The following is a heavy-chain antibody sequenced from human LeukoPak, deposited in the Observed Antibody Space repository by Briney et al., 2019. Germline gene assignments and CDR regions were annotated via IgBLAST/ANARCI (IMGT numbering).Heavy chain of an antibody. CDR2: VYYSGST. V-gene: IGHV4-59*08. Sequence: SETLSLTCTVSGGSISTYYWIWIRQPPGKGLEWIGYVYYSGSTDYNPSLKSRVTISVDTSKNQFSLKLSSVTAADTAVYFCARGRIVGANDAFDIWGQGTMVTVSS. J-gene: IGHJ3*02. CDR3: ARGRIVGANDAFDI. CDR1: GGSISTYY. D-gene: IGHD1-26*01.